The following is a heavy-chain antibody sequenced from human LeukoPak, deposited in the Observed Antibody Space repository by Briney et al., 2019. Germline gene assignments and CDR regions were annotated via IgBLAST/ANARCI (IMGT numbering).Heavy chain of an antibody. V-gene: IGHV3-30*18. D-gene: IGHD4-17*01. CDR1: GFTFSSYG. J-gene: IGHJ4*02. Sequence: GGSLRLSCAASGFTFSSYGMHWVRQAPGKGLEWVAVISYDGSNKYYADSVKGRFTISRDNSKDTLYLQMNSLRAEDTAVYYCAKDLGATKFVTTVIDYWGQGTLVTVSS. CDR3: AKDLGATKFVTTVIDY. CDR2: ISYDGSNK.